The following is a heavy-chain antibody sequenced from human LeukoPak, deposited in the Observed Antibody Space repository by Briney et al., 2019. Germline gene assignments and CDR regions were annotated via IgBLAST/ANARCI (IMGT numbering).Heavy chain of an antibody. CDR3: ARVDLRAAYFDY. CDR1: GGSISSYY. D-gene: IGHD2-15*01. J-gene: IGHJ4*02. Sequence: SETLSLTCTVSGGSISSYYWSWIRQPAGKGLEWVGRIYTSGSTGYNPSLKSRVTMSVDTSKNQFSLKLSSVTAADTAVYYCARVDLRAAYFDYWGQGTLVTVSS. CDR2: IYTSGST. V-gene: IGHV4-4*07.